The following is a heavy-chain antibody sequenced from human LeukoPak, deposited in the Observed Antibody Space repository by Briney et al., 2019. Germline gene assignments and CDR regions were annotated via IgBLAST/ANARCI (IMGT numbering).Heavy chain of an antibody. V-gene: IGHV3-21*01. Sequence: PGGSLRLSCAASGFTFSSYSMNWVRQAPGKGLEWVSSISSSSNYIYYADSVKGRFTIPRDNAKNSLFLQMNSLRAEDTAVYYCARDGVHDPPFDYWGQGTLVTVSS. CDR3: ARDGVHDPPFDY. J-gene: IGHJ4*02. CDR1: GFTFSSYS. CDR2: ISSSSNYI. D-gene: IGHD1-1*01.